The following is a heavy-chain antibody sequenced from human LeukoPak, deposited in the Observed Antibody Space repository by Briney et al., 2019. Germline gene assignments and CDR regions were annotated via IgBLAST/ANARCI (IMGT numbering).Heavy chain of an antibody. CDR1: GGSVSSGSYY. D-gene: IGHD3-3*01. CDR3: ARSPPYYDFWSGPVPYYGMDV. V-gene: IGHV4-61*01. CDR2: IYYSGST. J-gene: IGHJ6*02. Sequence: SETLSLTCTVSGGSVSSGSYYWSWIRQPPGKGLEWIGYIYYSGSTNYNPPLKSRVTISVDTSKNQFSLKLSSVTAADTAVYYCARSPPYYDFWSGPVPYYGMDVWGQGTTVTVSS.